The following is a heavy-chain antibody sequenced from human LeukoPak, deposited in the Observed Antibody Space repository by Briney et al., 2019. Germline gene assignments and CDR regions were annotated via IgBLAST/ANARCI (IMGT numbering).Heavy chain of an antibody. CDR2: IYYSGST. CDR1: GGSISSYY. Sequence: PSETLSLTCTVSGGSISSYYWSWIRQPPGKGLEWIGYIYYSGSTNYNPSLKSRVTISVDTSKNQFSLKLSSVTAADTAVYYCARDPPIGGADVFDIWGQGTMVTVSS. J-gene: IGHJ3*02. CDR3: ARDPPIGGADVFDI. D-gene: IGHD3-10*01. V-gene: IGHV4-59*12.